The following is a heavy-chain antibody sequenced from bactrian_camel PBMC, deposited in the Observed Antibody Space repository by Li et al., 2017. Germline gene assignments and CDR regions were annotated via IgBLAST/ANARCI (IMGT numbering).Heavy chain of an antibody. J-gene: IGHJ4*01. CDR2: IQDDGAK. CDR1: GYTRRSGC. Sequence: HVQLVESGGGSVQAGGSLSLSCATRGYTRRSGCLAWFRQVPGKEREMVAQIQDDGAKHYDSTAEGRFTISKVAAKDTLDLRMTSLKPEDSGMYYCAVDGPVAFCSDYPSDFRGWGQGTQVTVS. CDR3: AVDGPVAFCSDYPSDFRG. V-gene: IGHV3S55*01. D-gene: IGHD2*01.